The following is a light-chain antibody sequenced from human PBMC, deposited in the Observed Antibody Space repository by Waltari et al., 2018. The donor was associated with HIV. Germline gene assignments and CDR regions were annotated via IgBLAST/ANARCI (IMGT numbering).Light chain of an antibody. Sequence: QSVLTQPASSSGAPGRPVTISRSASTSHLGPNSVSWYQQHPGPAAQLLIYRNYQRPSGVPDRFAGARSGTSASLAISGLRSEDEADYYCAAWDDSLSGFYVFGTGTKVTVL. CDR3: AAWDDSLSGFYV. J-gene: IGLJ1*01. CDR2: RNY. V-gene: IGLV1-47*01. CDR1: TSHLGPNS.